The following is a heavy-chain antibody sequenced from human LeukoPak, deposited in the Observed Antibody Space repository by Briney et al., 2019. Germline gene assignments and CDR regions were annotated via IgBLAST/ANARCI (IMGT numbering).Heavy chain of an antibody. V-gene: IGHV6-1*01. D-gene: IGHD6-13*01. CDR1: GDSVSSNSAA. J-gene: IGHJ4*02. CDR2: TYYRSNWYN. CDR3: ARFIVASGSFDY. Sequence: SQTLSLTCAISGDSVSSNSAAWNWIRQSPPRGLEWLGRTYYRSNWYNDYAVPVKSRITINPDTSKNQFSLQLNSVTPEDTAIYYCARFIVASGSFDYWGQGTLVTVSS.